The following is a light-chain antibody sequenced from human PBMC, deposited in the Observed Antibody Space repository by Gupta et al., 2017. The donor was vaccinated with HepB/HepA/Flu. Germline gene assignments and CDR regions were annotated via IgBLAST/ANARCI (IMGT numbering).Light chain of an antibody. CDR2: AAS. V-gene: IGKV1-39*01. CDR1: QSISTY. Sequence: MTQTPSSLSASLGDRVTITCRASQSISTYLNWYQYKPGTVPKLLIFAASILQDGVPSRFSGSGSGTVFTLAISSLQPDDVATYFCQQSRSMPFTFGPGTTVDL. J-gene: IGKJ3*01. CDR3: QQSRSMPFT.